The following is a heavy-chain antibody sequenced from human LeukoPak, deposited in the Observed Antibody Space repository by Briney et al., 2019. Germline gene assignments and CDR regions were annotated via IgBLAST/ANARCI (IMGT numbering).Heavy chain of an antibody. CDR1: GFTFRSYS. V-gene: IGHV3-21*01. Sequence: GGSLRLSFAAPGFTFRSYSMNWVPRAPGKGLEWVSSISSSSSYIYYADSVKGRFTISRDNAKNSLYLQMNSLRAEDTAVYYCARAPGLRWGQGTLVTVSS. D-gene: IGHD3/OR15-3a*01. J-gene: IGHJ4*02. CDR3: ARAPGLR. CDR2: ISSSSSYI.